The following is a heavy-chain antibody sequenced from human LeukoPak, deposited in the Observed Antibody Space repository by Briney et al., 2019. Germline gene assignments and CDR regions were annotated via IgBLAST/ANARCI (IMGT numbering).Heavy chain of an antibody. D-gene: IGHD3-16*01. J-gene: IGHJ5*02. CDR2: ISGSGGST. CDR3: AKDSVWVLSS. Sequence: GGSLRLSCAASGFTFSSYAMSWVRQAPGQGLDWVSAISGSGGSTYYADSVKGRFTISRDNSKNTLYLQMNSLRAEDTAVYYCAKDSVWVLSSWGQGTLVTVSS. CDR1: GFTFSSYA. V-gene: IGHV3-23*01.